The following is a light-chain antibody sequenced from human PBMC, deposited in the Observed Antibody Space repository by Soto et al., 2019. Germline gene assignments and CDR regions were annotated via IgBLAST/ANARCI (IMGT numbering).Light chain of an antibody. V-gene: IGKV2-28*01. CDR2: SGS. CDR1: QTLLHSNGHNY. J-gene: IGKJ1*01. CDR3: MQTLQTPPWT. Sequence: DVVMTQSPLSLPVIPGEPASISCRSSQTLLHSNGHNYLDWYLQKPGQSPQLLIYSGSNRACGVPDRFSGSGSGTAFTLKISRVEAEDVGIYYCMQTLQTPPWTFGQGTKVEIK.